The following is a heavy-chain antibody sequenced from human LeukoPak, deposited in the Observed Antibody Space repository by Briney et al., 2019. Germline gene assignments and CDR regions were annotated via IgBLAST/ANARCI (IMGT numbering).Heavy chain of an antibody. D-gene: IGHD5-18*01. CDR3: ARLRYSYGGGVDY. CDR1: GGSISSGSYY. J-gene: IGHJ4*02. V-gene: IGHV4-39*07. CDR2: INHSGST. Sequence: PSQTLSLTCTVSGGSISSGSYYWSWIRQPPGKGLEWIGEINHSGSTNYNPSLKSRVTISVDTSKNQFSLKLSSVTAADTAVYYCARLRYSYGGGVDYWGQGTLVTVSS.